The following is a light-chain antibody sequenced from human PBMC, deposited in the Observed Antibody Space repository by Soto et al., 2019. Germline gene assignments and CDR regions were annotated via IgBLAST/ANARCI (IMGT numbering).Light chain of an antibody. CDR2: DVT. CDR1: SSDVGGYNL. J-gene: IGLJ1*01. CDR3: CSYAGTYTFYV. V-gene: IGLV2-11*01. Sequence: QSVLTQPPSVSGSPGQLVTISCTGTSSDVGGYNLVSWYQQHPGKAPKLMIYDVTKRPSGVPDRFSGSRSGNTASLTISGLQAEDDADYYCCSYAGTYTFYVFGTGTKVTVL.